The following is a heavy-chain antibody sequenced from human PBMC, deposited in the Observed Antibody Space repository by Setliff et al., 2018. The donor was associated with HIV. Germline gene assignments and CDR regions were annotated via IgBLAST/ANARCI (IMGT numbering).Heavy chain of an antibody. D-gene: IGHD5-18*01. J-gene: IGHJ4*02. Sequence: PGGSLRLSCAASGFTFSSYAMSWVRQAPGKGLEWVGFIRSEVYGGTTEYAASVKGRFTISRDDSKSIAYLQMNSLKTEDTALYYCTRGGYNLGYWGQGTLVTVSS. V-gene: IGHV3-49*04. CDR1: GFTFSSYA. CDR2: IRSEVYGGTT. CDR3: TRGGYNLGY.